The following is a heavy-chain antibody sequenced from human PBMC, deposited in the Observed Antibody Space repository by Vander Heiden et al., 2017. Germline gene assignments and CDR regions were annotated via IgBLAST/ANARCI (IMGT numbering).Heavy chain of an antibody. CDR1: GLGFSNYT. V-gene: IGHV3-21*01. CDR3: ATAPKGGAY. J-gene: IGHJ4*02. Sequence: EGQVVASGGGLVKPGGSLRLSCKTSGLGFSNYTMHWVRQAPGKGLEWVAAALSSSTSTFYADSVKGRFTISRDNAKNSLFLQMNSLRVEDTARYYCATAPKGGAYWGQGTLVTVSS. CDR2: ALSSSTST. D-gene: IGHD3-16*01.